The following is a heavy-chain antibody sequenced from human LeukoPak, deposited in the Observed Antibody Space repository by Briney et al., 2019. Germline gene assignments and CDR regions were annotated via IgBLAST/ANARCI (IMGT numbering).Heavy chain of an antibody. V-gene: IGHV3-7*03. Sequence: GGSLRLSCGASGFTFSSYWMSWVRQAPGKGLEWVANIKEDGSEKYYVDSVKGRFTISRDNAKNSLYLQMNSMRAEDTAVYYCAKLWWELRATYDAFDIWGQGTMVTVSS. J-gene: IGHJ3*02. CDR2: IKEDGSEK. CDR1: GFTFSSYW. CDR3: AKLWWELRATYDAFDI. D-gene: IGHD1-26*01.